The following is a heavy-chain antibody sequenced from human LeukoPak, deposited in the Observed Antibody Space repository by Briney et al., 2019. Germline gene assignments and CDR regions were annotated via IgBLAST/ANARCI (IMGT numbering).Heavy chain of an antibody. CDR1: GGSISSYY. D-gene: IGHD2-2*01. V-gene: IGHV4-59*01. Sequence: SETLSLTCTVAGGSISSYYWSWIRQPPGKGPEWIGYIYYSGSTNYNPSLKSRVTISVDTSKNQFSLKLSSVTAADTAVYYCASVRQLLLGGYYYYIDVSGKGTTVTVSS. J-gene: IGHJ6*03. CDR3: ASVRQLLLGGYYYYIDV. CDR2: IYYSGST.